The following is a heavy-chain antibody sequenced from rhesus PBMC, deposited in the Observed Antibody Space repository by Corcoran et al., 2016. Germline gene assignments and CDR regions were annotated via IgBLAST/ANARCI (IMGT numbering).Heavy chain of an antibody. CDR1: VFTFIDFS. D-gene: IGHD4-29*01. V-gene: IGHV3-59*01. CDR2: IRNGGGST. J-gene: IGHJ4*01. CDR3: ARDLGATVATPDY. Sequence: VQLVESGCGLAQPGGSLRLSFAASVFTFIDFSRHWVRQASGRGLEWVSRIRNGGGSTWYADSVKGRFTISRENAKNTLYLQMDSLRPEDTAVYYCARDLGATVATPDYWGQGVLVTISS.